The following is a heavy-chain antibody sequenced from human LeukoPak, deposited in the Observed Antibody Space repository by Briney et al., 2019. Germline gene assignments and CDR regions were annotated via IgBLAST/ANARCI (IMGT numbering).Heavy chain of an antibody. J-gene: IGHJ3*02. D-gene: IGHD2-2*02. V-gene: IGHV3-53*01. CDR1: GFTVSSHY. Sequence: PGGSLRLSCAASGFTVSSHYMSWVRQTPGKGLEWVSVIFSGGSTYYADSVKGRFTISRDNSKNTLYLQMNSLRAEDTAVYYCARDPGGPHTVKWDAFDIWGQGTTVTVSS. CDR3: ARDPGGPHTVKWDAFDI. CDR2: IFSGGST.